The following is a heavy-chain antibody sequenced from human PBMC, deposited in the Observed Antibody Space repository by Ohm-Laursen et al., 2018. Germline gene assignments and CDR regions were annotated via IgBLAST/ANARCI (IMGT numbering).Heavy chain of an antibody. CDR3: TTEKEGAYGMDV. V-gene: IGHV3-15*01. J-gene: IGHJ6*02. Sequence: SLRLSCAASGFTFRSYWMSWVRQAPGKGLEWVGRIKSNADGGTTDYAAPVKGRFTISRDDSKNTLFLQMNSLKTEDTAVYYCTTEKEGAYGMDVWGQGTTVTVS. CDR2: IKSNADGGTT. CDR1: GFTFRSYW.